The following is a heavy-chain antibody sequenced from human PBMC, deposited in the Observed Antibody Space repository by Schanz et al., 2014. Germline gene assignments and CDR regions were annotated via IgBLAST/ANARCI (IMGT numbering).Heavy chain of an antibody. CDR3: ARDQSPYANTSDVRCFDY. D-gene: IGHD2-2*01. CDR2: INPSGGGT. Sequence: QVQLVQSGAEVKKPGASVKVSCKASGYTFVSYSMHWVRQAPGQGLEWMGIINPSGGGTSYALRFQDRVTVTRDTSRSTDYMKLSRLRSEDTAVYYGARDQSPYANTSDVRCFDYWGQGSLVTVSS. CDR1: GYTFVSYS. J-gene: IGHJ4*02. V-gene: IGHV1-46*01.